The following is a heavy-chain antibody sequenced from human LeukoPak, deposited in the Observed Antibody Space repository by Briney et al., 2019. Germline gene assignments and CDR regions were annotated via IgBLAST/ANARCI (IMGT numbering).Heavy chain of an antibody. Sequence: SETLSLTCTVSGGSISSYYWSWIRQPAGKGLEWIGRIYTSGSTNYNPSLKSRVTISVDTSKNQFSLKLSSVTAADTAVYYCARLITGVWGSYPLADWFDPWGQGTLVTVSS. CDR3: ARLITGVWGSYPLADWFDP. D-gene: IGHD3-16*01. J-gene: IGHJ5*02. V-gene: IGHV4-4*07. CDR1: GGSISSYY. CDR2: IYTSGST.